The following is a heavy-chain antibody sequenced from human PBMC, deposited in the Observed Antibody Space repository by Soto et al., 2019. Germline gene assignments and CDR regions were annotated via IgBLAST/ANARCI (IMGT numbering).Heavy chain of an antibody. D-gene: IGHD3-9*01. CDR1: GFTFSSYD. J-gene: IGHJ6*04. CDR2: ISGSGNST. Sequence: PGVSLGLSCAASGFTFSSYDMSWVSPAPGKGLEWVSSISGSGNSTYYADSVKCRFTISRYNAKNSLHLQMNSLRAEDTAVYYCARGDYDILTGSYYYVMDFWGKGTTVTVS. V-gene: IGHV3-23*01. CDR3: ARGDYDILTGSYYYVMDF.